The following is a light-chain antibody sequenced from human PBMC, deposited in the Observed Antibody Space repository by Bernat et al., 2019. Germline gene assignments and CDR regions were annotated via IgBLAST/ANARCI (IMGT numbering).Light chain of an antibody. Sequence: DIQMTQSPSSLSPSVGDRVTITCRASQSINSNLNWYQEKPGKAPKVLIYDASSLQSGAPSRFSGSGSGTDFTLTISSLQPEDFATYFCQQSYSIPYTFGQGTKLAIK. V-gene: IGKV1-39*01. CDR2: DAS. CDR3: QQSYSIPYT. J-gene: IGKJ2*01. CDR1: QSINSN.